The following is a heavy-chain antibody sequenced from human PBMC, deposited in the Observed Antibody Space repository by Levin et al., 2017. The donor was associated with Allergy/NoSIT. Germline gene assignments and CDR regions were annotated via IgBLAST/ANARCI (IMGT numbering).Heavy chain of an antibody. CDR1: GGSVSSGSYY. D-gene: IGHD2-15*01. V-gene: IGHV4-61*01. CDR2: IYYSGST. J-gene: IGHJ4*02. CDR3: ARVAAQRGPYCSGGSGPFDY. Sequence: PSETLSLTCTVSGGSVSSGSYYWSWIRQPPGKGLEWIGYIYYSGSTNYNPSLKSRVTISVDTSKNQFSLKLSSVTAADTAVYYCARVAAQRGPYCSGGSGPFDYWGQGTLVTVSS.